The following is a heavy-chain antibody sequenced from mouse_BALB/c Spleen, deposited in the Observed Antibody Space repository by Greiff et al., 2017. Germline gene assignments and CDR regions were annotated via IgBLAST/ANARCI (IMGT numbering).Heavy chain of an antibody. CDR3: AREGGYYGFAY. J-gene: IGHJ3*01. Sequence: EVKLVESGGGLVKPGGSLKLSCAASGFTFSSYAMSWVRQSPEKRLEWVAEISSGGSYTYYPDTVTGRFTISRDNAKNTLYLEMSSLRSEDTAMYYCAREGGYYGFAYWGQGTLVTVSA. D-gene: IGHD2-3*01. CDR2: ISSGGSYT. V-gene: IGHV5-9-4*01. CDR1: GFTFSSYA.